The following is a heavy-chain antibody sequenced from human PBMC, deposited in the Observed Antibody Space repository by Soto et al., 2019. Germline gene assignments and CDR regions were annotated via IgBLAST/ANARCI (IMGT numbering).Heavy chain of an antibody. Sequence: SETLSLTCSVSGGSMRSYYWSWIRQPPGKGLEWIGYIYDSGSTNYNPSLKSRVTISVDTSKNQFSLKLTSVTAADTAVYYCAAPPRYWGQGTLVTVSS. CDR2: IYDSGST. CDR3: AAPPRY. CDR1: GGSMRSYY. J-gene: IGHJ4*02. D-gene: IGHD6-6*01. V-gene: IGHV4-59*01.